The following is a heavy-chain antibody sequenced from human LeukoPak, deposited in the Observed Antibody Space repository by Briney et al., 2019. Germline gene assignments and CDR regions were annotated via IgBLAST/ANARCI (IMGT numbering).Heavy chain of an antibody. Sequence: SETLSLTCTVSGGSISSSSYYWGWIRQPPGKGLEWIGSIYYSGSTYYNPSLKSRVTISVDTSKNQFSLKLSSVTAADTAVYYCARADYGDYIEGDAFDIWGQGTMVTVSS. CDR3: ARADYGDYIEGDAFDI. V-gene: IGHV4-39*01. CDR2: IYYSGST. D-gene: IGHD4-17*01. CDR1: GGSISSSSYY. J-gene: IGHJ3*02.